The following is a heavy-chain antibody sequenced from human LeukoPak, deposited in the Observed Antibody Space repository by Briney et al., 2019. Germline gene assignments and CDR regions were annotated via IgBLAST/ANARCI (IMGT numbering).Heavy chain of an antibody. D-gene: IGHD1-26*01. CDR2: XXSKTDGGTT. J-gene: IGHJ2*01. Sequence: GGSLRLSCAASGFTXSXAXXXXXXXXXXXXXXXXXXXXSKTDGGTTDYVAPVNGRFTISRDDSNKTLYLQMHSLKTEDTAVYYCTTGIVGATHRYFDLWGRGTLLTVSS. V-gene: IGHV3-15*01. CDR1: GFTXSXAX. CDR3: TTGIVGATHRYFDL.